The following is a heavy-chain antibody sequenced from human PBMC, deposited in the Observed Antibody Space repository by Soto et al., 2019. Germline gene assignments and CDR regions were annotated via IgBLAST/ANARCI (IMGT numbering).Heavy chain of an antibody. CDR1: GFTFSSYG. J-gene: IGHJ5*02. V-gene: IGHV3-30*18. CDR2: ISYDGSNK. Sequence: QVQLVESGGGVVQPGRSLRLSCAASGFTFSSYGMHWVRQAPGKGLEWVAVISYDGSNKYYADSVKGRFTISRDNSKNTLYLKMNSLRAEDTAVYYCAKDPQLRFLEWLDNWFDPWGQGTLVTVSS. D-gene: IGHD3-3*01. CDR3: AKDPQLRFLEWLDNWFDP.